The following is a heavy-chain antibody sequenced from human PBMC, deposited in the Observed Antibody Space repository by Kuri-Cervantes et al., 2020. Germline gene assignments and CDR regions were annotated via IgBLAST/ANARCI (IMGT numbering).Heavy chain of an antibody. CDR3: SRDEE. J-gene: IGHJ4*02. V-gene: IGHV3-7*03. CDR2: VKTDGREK. Sequence: GESLKISCATSGFTFSNYWMSWVRQAPGKGLEWVANVKTDGREKYYVDSVRGRFTISRDFAKNSLYLQMNNLRVEDTATYYCSRDEEWGQGTLVTVSS. CDR1: GFTFSNYW.